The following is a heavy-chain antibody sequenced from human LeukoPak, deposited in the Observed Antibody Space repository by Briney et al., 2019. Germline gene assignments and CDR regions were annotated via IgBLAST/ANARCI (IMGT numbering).Heavy chain of an antibody. CDR1: GGTFSSYA. J-gene: IGHJ4*02. CDR3: ASWIITKYYFDC. Sequence: ASVKVSCKASGGTFSSYAISWVRQAPGRGLEWMGGIIPIFGTANYAQKFQGRVTITADESTSTAYMELSSLRSEDTAVYYCASWIITKYYFDCWGQGTLVTVSS. V-gene: IGHV1-69*13. D-gene: IGHD3-22*01. CDR2: IIPIFGTA.